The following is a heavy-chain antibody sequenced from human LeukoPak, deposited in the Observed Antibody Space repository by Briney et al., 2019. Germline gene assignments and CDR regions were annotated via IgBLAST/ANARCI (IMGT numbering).Heavy chain of an antibody. J-gene: IGHJ6*03. D-gene: IGHD3-22*01. CDR1: GYTFTSYD. CDR3: ARIKHDSRGYYYYYYMDV. V-gene: IGHV1-8*03. Sequence: ASVKVSCKASGYTFTSYDINWVRQATGQGREWMGWMNPNSGNTGYAQKFQGRGTITRNTSISTANMELSSLRSEDTAVYYCARIKHDSRGYYYYYYMDVWGKGTTVTVSS. CDR2: MNPNSGNT.